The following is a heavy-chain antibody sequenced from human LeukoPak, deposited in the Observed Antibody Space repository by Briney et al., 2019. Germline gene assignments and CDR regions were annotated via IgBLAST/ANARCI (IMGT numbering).Heavy chain of an antibody. V-gene: IGHV3-73*01. CDR2: IRSKANSYAT. Sequence: PGGSLRPSCAASGLTFSGSAMPGVRKASGKGREGLGRIRSKANSYATAYAASVKGRFTISRDDSKNTAYLQMNSLKTEDTAVYYCTLTGAYWYFDLWGRGTLVTVSS. D-gene: IGHD3-9*01. CDR3: TLTGAYWYFDL. CDR1: GLTFSGSA. J-gene: IGHJ2*01.